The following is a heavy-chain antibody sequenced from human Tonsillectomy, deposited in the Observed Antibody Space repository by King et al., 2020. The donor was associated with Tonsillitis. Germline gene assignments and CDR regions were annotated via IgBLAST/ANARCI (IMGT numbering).Heavy chain of an antibody. CDR1: GFSLSNAKMG. CDR2: IFSNDEK. J-gene: IGHJ4*02. D-gene: IGHD2-21*02. Sequence: VTLKESGPVLVKPTETLTLTCTVSGFSLSNAKMGLSWIRQPPGKALEWLAHIFSNDEKSYSTSLKSRLTISKDTSKSQVVLTMTNMDPLYTATYYCARIIGRAYCGGDCSQFDYWGQGTLVTVSS. V-gene: IGHV2-26*01. CDR3: ARIIGRAYCGGDCSQFDY.